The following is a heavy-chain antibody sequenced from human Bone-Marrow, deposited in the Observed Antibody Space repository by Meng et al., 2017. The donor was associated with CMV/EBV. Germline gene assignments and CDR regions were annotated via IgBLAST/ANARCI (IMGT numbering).Heavy chain of an antibody. CDR2: ISSNGRST. CDR1: GFTFSIYA. CDR3: ARACSGGSCYDD. J-gene: IGHJ4*02. Sequence: GGSLRLSCAASGFTFSIYAMHWVRQAPGKGLEYVSAISSNGRSTYFADSVKGRFAISRDNSKNTLFLQMGSLRPEDMAVYYCARACSGGSCYDDWGRGTRVTGCS. D-gene: IGHD2-15*01. V-gene: IGHV3-64*02.